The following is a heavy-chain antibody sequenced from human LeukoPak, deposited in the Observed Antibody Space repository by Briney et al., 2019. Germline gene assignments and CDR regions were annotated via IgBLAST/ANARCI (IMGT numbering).Heavy chain of an antibody. CDR3: AKEPTSITMVRGVSIWFDP. V-gene: IGHV3-23*01. D-gene: IGHD3-10*01. Sequence: GGSLRLSCAAPGLTFRSYAMSWVRQAPGKGLEWVSAISGSGGSTYYADSVKGRFTISRDNSKNPLYLQMNSLRAENTAVYYCAKEPTSITMVRGVSIWFDPWGQGTLVTVSS. CDR2: ISGSGGST. CDR1: GLTFRSYA. J-gene: IGHJ5*02.